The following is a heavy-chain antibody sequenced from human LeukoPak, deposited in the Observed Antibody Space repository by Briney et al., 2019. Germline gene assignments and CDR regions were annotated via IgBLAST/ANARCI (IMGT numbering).Heavy chain of an antibody. CDR1: GFTFSDYY. CDR3: ARVINGYNPHFLDY. CDR2: ISSSGSTI. V-gene: IGHV3-11*01. Sequence: GGSLRLFCAASGFTFSDYYMSWIRQAPGKGLEWVSYISSSGSTIYYADSVKGRFTISRDNAKNSLYLQMNSLRAEDTAVYYCARVINGYNPHFLDYWGQGTLVTVSS. J-gene: IGHJ4*02. D-gene: IGHD5-24*01.